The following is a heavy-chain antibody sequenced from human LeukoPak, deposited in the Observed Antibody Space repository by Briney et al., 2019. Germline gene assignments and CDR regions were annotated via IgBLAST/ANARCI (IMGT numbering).Heavy chain of an antibody. D-gene: IGHD3-22*01. CDR1: GGSISSYY. J-gene: IGHJ5*02. CDR3: ARHYAAYDSSGYYSP. V-gene: IGHV4-59*08. Sequence: SETLSLICTVSGGSISSYYWSWIRQPPGKGLEWIGYIYYTGTTNYNPSLKSRVTISVDTSKNQFSLKLSSVTAADTAVYYCARHYAAYDSSGYYSPWGQGTLVTVSS. CDR2: IYYTGTT.